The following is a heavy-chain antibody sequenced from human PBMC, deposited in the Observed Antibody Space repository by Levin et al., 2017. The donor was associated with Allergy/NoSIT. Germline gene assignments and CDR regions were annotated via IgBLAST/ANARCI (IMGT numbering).Heavy chain of an antibody. Sequence: GGSLRLSCAASGFTFSSYEMNWVRQAPGKGLEWVSYISSSGSTIYYADSVKGRFTVSRDNAKNSLYLQMNSLRAEDTAVYYCARDHTSGSPDYWGQGTLVTVSS. CDR2: ISSSGSTI. CDR1: GFTFSSYE. V-gene: IGHV3-48*03. D-gene: IGHD1-26*01. CDR3: ARDHTSGSPDY. J-gene: IGHJ4*02.